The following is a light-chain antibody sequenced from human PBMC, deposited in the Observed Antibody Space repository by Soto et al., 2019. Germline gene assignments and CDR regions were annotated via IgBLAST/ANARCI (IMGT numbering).Light chain of an antibody. Sequence: QSVLTQPPSASGSPGQSVTIPCTGTSSDVGGYNYVSWYQQHPGKAPKLMIYEVSKRPSGVPARFSGSKSGNTASLTVSGLQAEDEADYYCSSYAGSNTHVVFGGGTKVTVL. CDR1: SSDVGGYNY. CDR3: SSYAGSNTHVV. V-gene: IGLV2-8*01. J-gene: IGLJ2*01. CDR2: EVS.